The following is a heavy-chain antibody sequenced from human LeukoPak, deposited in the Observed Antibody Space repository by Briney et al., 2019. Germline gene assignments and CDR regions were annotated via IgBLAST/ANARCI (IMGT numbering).Heavy chain of an antibody. V-gene: IGHV3-30-3*01. Sequence: AGGSLRLSCAASGFTFSSYAMHWVRQAPGKGLEWVAVISYDGSNKYYADSVKGRFTISRDNSKNTLYLQMNSLRAEDTAVYYCAREGYYDSSGYYYGINYFDYWGQETLVTVFS. D-gene: IGHD3-22*01. CDR1: GFTFSSYA. CDR3: AREGYYDSSGYYYGINYFDY. CDR2: ISYDGSNK. J-gene: IGHJ4*02.